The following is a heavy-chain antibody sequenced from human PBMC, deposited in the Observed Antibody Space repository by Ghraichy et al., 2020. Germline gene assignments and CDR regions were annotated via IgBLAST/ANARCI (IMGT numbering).Heavy chain of an antibody. CDR3: ARVRGDYDFWSGYYYYFDY. Sequence: GGSLRLSCAASGFTFSSYWMSWVRQAPGKGLEWVANIKQDGSEKYYVDSVKGQFTISRDNAKNSLYLQMNSLRAEDTAVYYCARVRGDYDFWSGYYYYFDYWGQGTLVTVSS. V-gene: IGHV3-7*01. D-gene: IGHD3-3*01. CDR1: GFTFSSYW. J-gene: IGHJ4*02. CDR2: IKQDGSEK.